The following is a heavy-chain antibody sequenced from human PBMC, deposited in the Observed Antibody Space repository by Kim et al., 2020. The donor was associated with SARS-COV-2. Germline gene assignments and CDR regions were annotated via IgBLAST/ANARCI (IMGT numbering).Heavy chain of an antibody. CDR2: ISYDGSNK. Sequence: GGSLRLSCAASGFTFSSYGMHWVRQAPGKGLEWVAVISYDGSNKYYADSVKGRFTISRDNSKNTLYLQMNSLRAEDTAVYYCAKDGGIAAAGYYYYYGMDVWGQGTTVTVSS. CDR3: AKDGGIAAAGYYYYYGMDV. D-gene: IGHD6-13*01. J-gene: IGHJ6*02. V-gene: IGHV3-30*18. CDR1: GFTFSSYG.